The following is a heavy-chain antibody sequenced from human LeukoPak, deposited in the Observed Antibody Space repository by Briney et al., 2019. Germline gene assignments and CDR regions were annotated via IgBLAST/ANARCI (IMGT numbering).Heavy chain of an antibody. CDR1: GFTFSDYW. D-gene: IGHD1-14*01. V-gene: IGHV3-7*03. Sequence: PGVSLRHSCAASGFTFSDYWMSRVRQAPGKGLEWVANIKPVGSEKYYVDSVKGRFTISRDNAKNSVYLQMNSLRAEDTAVYYCARSPDGFDYWGQGTLVTVSS. J-gene: IGHJ4*02. CDR2: IKPVGSEK. CDR3: ARSPDGFDY.